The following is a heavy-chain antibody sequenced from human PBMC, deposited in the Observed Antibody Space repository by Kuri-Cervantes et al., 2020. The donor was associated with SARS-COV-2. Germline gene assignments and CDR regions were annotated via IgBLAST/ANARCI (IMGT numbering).Heavy chain of an antibody. Sequence: GGSLRLSCKASGYTFTGYYMHWVRQAPGQGLEWMGWINPNSGGTNYAQKFQGRVTMTRDTSISTAYMELSRLRSDDTAVYYCAREAPYSSSWWDYWGQGTLVTVSS. CDR2: INPNSGGT. D-gene: IGHD6-13*01. CDR1: GYTFTGYY. V-gene: IGHV1-2*02. J-gene: IGHJ4*02. CDR3: AREAPYSSSWWDY.